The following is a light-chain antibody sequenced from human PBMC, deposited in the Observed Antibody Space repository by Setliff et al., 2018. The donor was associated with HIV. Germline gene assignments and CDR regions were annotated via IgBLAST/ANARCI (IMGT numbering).Light chain of an antibody. V-gene: IGLV2-14*03. CDR3: CSYTSANTYV. Sequence: QSVLTQPASVSGSPGQSVTISCSGTSSDIGSYNHVSWYQQHPGKAPKLMIYDVSQRPSRDSSRFSGSKSGDTASLTISGLQAEDEADYYCCSYTSANTYVFGTGTKVTVL. J-gene: IGLJ1*01. CDR1: SSDIGSYNH. CDR2: DVS.